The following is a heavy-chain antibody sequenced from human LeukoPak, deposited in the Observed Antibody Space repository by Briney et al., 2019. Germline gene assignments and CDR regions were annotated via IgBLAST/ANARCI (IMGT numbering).Heavy chain of an antibody. CDR2: ISGSGGHT. Sequence: GGSLRLSCAASGFTFSSYAMGWVRQAPGKGPDWVSSISGSGGHTYFADSVKGRFTISRDNSKNTLDLQMNSLKVEDTAVYYSAKFRYHSNDNNYLDFNYWGQGTLVTVSS. CDR3: AKFRYHSNDNNYLDFNY. D-gene: IGHD3-22*01. J-gene: IGHJ4*02. V-gene: IGHV3-23*01. CDR1: GFTFSSYA.